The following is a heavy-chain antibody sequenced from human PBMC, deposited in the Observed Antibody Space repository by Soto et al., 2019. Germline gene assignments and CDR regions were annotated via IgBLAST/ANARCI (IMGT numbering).Heavy chain of an antibody. D-gene: IGHD3-3*01. CDR2: ISSSGSAI. CDR1: GFTFSDYY. Sequence: QVQLVESGGDLVKPGGSLRLSCAASGFTFSDYYMTWIRQAPGKGLEWVSYISSSGSAIYYADSVKGRFTISRDNAKNSLYLQMSSLRAEDAAVYFCARVGPDFWSGSGRIYHMDVWGKGTTVTVSS. CDR3: ARVGPDFWSGSGRIYHMDV. V-gene: IGHV3-11*01. J-gene: IGHJ6*03.